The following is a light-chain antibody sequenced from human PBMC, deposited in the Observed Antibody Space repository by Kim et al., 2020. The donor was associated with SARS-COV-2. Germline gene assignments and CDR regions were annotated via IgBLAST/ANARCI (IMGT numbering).Light chain of an antibody. CDR2: GAS. CDR3: QQYGSSQWT. J-gene: IGKJ1*01. Sequence: EIVLTQSPDTLSLSPGERATLSCRASQSVRSSYLVWYQQKPGQAPRLLIYGASRRATVIPDRFSGSGSGTDFTLTISRLEPEDFAVYYCQQYGSSQWTFGQGTKVDIK. CDR1: QSVRSSY. V-gene: IGKV3-20*01.